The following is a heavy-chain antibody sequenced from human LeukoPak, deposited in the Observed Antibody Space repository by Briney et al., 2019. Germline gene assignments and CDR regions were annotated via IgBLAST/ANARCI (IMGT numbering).Heavy chain of an antibody. D-gene: IGHD2-21*01. CDR3: ARGRPVVSSAFDI. J-gene: IGHJ3*02. V-gene: IGHV4-59*01. CDR1: GGSFSGYY. CDR2: IYYSGST. Sequence: SETLSLTCAVYGGSFSGYYWSWIRQPPGKGLEWIGYIYYSGSTNYKPSLKSRVTISVDTSKNQFSLKLSSVTAADTAVYYCARGRPVVSSAFDIWGQGTMVTVSS.